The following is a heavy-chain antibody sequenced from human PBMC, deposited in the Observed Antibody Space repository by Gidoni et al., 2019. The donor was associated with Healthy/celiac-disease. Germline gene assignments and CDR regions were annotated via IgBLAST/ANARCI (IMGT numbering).Heavy chain of an antibody. J-gene: IGHJ5*02. CDR2: IRSRSGTR. D-gene: IGHD3-16*01. CDR1: GFTFSSYS. Sequence: EVQLVESGGGLVQPGGSLRLSCAASGFTFSSYSMNWARQAPGKGLEWVSYIRSRSGTRYYADSVKGRFTISRDNAKNSLYLQMNSLRAEDTAVYYCARGADWFDPWGQGTLVTVSS. V-gene: IGHV3-48*01. CDR3: ARGADWFDP.